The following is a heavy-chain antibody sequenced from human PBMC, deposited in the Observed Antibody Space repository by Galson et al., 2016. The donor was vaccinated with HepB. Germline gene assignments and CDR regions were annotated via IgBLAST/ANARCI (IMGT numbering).Heavy chain of an antibody. D-gene: IGHD4-17*01. CDR1: GFPFSSHA. CDR3: ARNAGPGDYDYYFDS. Sequence: SLRLSCAVSGFPFSSHAMSWVRQAPGEGLEWVSVVRTSSIRSGFKTNYADSVKGRFTISRDNAKNSLYLQMNSLRAEDSAVYYCARNAGPGDYDYYFDSWGQGTLVTVSS. CDR2: VRTSSIRSGFKT. J-gene: IGHJ4*02. V-gene: IGHV3-21*01.